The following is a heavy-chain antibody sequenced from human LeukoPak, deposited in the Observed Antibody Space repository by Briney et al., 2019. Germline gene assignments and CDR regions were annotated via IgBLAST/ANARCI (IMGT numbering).Heavy chain of an antibody. J-gene: IGHJ4*02. CDR3: ARGGTYFDY. V-gene: IGHV1-2*04. CDR1: GYTFIGDY. CDR2: INPNSGGT. Sequence: ASVKVSCKASGYTFIGDYIHWVRQAPGQGLEWMGWINPNSGGTHYAQKFQGWVTMTRDMSISTAYMELSRLRSDDTAVYYCARGGTYFDYWGQGTLVTVSS. D-gene: IGHD1-26*01.